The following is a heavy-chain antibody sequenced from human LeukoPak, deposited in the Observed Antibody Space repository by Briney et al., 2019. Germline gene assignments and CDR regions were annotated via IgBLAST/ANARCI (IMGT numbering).Heavy chain of an antibody. CDR2: IKQDGSEK. CDR1: GFTFSSYW. D-gene: IGHD6-19*01. CDR3: ARDSPQSWYSSGWDSFWAGSKEENG. J-gene: IGHJ4*02. V-gene: IGHV3-7*01. Sequence: PGGSLRLSCAASGFTFSSYWMSWVRQAPGKGLEWVANIKQDGSEKYYVDSVKGRFTISRDNAKNSLYLQMNSLRAEDTAVYFCARDSPQSWYSSGWDSFWAGSKEENGWGQGTLVTVSS.